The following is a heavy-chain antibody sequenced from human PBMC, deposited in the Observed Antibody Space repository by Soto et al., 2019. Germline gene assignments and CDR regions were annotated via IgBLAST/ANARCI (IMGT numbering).Heavy chain of an antibody. Sequence: VQLVESGGGLVKPGGSLRLSCAASGFTFSSYGMHWVRQAPGKGLEWVAVISYDGSNKYYADSVKGRFTISRDNSKNTLYLQMNSLRAEDTAVYYCAKVPTVTTNFDYWGQGTLVTVSS. CDR2: ISYDGSNK. D-gene: IGHD4-17*01. CDR3: AKVPTVTTNFDY. J-gene: IGHJ4*02. CDR1: GFTFSSYG. V-gene: IGHV3-30*18.